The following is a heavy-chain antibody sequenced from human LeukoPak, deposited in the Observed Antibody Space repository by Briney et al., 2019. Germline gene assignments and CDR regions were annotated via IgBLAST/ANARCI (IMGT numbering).Heavy chain of an antibody. D-gene: IGHD3-22*01. CDR3: ARGGWDYYDSSGYYYLDY. J-gene: IGHJ4*02. V-gene: IGHV4-59*01. CDR2: IFYSGST. CDR1: GGSMSSYY. Sequence: SETLSLTCTVSGGSMSSYYWSWIRQPPGKGLEWIGYIFYSGSTNYNPSLKSRVTISVDTSMNQFSLKLTSVTAADTAVYYCARGGWDYYDSSGYYYLDYWGQGTLVTVSS.